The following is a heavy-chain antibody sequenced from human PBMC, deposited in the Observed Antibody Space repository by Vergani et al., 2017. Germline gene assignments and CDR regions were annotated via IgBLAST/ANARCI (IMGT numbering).Heavy chain of an antibody. CDR3: ARDSYDSSGYEH. J-gene: IGHJ1*01. D-gene: IGHD3-22*01. CDR1: GFTVSSNY. Sequence: EVQLVESGGGLIQPGGSLRLSCAASGFTVSSNYLSWVRQAPGKGLEWVSVIYSGGSTYYADSVKGLFTISRDNSKNTLYLQMNSLRAEDTAVYYCARDSYDSSGYEHWGQGTLVTVSS. V-gene: IGHV3-53*01. CDR2: IYSGGST.